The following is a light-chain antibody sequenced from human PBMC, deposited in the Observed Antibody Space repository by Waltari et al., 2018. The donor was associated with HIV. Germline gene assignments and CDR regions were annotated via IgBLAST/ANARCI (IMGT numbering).Light chain of an antibody. Sequence: DIQMTQSPSSLSASVGDRVTITCQASQDINKYLNWYQQKSGKAPKLLIYDASNLETGVPSRFSGSGSGTDFTFTISSLQPEDIATYYCQQYNNLPRTFGQGTKLEI. CDR2: DAS. J-gene: IGKJ2*02. V-gene: IGKV1-33*01. CDR3: QQYNNLPRT. CDR1: QDINKY.